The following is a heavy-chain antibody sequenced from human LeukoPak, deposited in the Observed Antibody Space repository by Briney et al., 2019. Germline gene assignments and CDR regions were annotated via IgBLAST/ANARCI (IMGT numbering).Heavy chain of an antibody. D-gene: IGHD3-22*01. CDR3: PRVWLSLGYYCDY. CDR1: GGSVSSGIYY. V-gene: IGHV4-61*01. CDR2: IYYSGST. J-gene: IGHJ4*02. Sequence: PSETLSLTCTVSGGSVSSGIYYLSWIRQPTGKGLEWIGYIYYSGSTNYNPSLKSRVTISVDTSKNEFSLKLSSVTAADTAVYYSPRVWLSLGYYCDYWGQGTLVTVSS.